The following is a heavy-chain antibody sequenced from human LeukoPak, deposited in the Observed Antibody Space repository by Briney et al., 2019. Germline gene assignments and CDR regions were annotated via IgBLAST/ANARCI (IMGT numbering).Heavy chain of an antibody. D-gene: IGHD1-7*01. CDR3: ARLVLNWNYKFDY. J-gene: IGHJ4*02. CDR1: GGSISSYY. Sequence: KSSETLSPTCTVSGGSISSYYWSWIRQPPGKGLEWIGYIYYSGSTNYNPSLKSRVTISVDTSKNQFSLKLSSVTAADTAVYYCARLVLNWNYKFDYWGQGTLVTVSS. CDR2: IYYSGST. V-gene: IGHV4-59*08.